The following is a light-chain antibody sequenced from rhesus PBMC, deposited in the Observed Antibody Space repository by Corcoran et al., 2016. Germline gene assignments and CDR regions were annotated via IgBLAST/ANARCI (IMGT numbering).Light chain of an antibody. J-gene: IGKJ1*01. CDR1: QSISSW. Sequence: DIQMTQSPSSLSASVGDTVTITCRASQSISSWLAWYQQKPGKAPKVLVYKASNLQSGVPSRLSGSGSRTDFTLTISSLQSEDFATYYCQQYSSSPPTFGQGTKVEIK. V-gene: IGKV1-22*01. CDR2: KAS. CDR3: QQYSSSPPT.